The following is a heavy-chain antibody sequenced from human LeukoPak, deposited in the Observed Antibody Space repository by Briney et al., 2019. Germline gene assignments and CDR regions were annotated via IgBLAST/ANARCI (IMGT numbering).Heavy chain of an antibody. CDR3: ARGRGGDYVPSRFDY. D-gene: IGHD4-17*01. CDR1: GFAFSGFA. V-gene: IGHV3-23*01. J-gene: IGHJ4*02. CDR2: ISGSGGNT. Sequence: GSLRLSCSASGFAFSGFAMGWVRQAPGKGLERVSSISGSGGNTYYADSVEGRFTVSRDNSKNTLYLQMNSLRAEDTALYYCARGRGGDYVPSRFDYWGQGTLVTVSS.